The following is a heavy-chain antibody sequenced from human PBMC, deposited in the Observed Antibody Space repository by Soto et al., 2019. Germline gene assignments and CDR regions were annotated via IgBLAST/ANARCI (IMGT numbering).Heavy chain of an antibody. D-gene: IGHD6-13*01. Sequence: QVQLVESGGGVVQPGRSLRLSCAASGFTFSSYGMHWVRQAPGKGLEWVAVIWYDGSNKYYADSVKGRFTISRDNSKNTLYLQMNSLRAEDTAVYYCAREQAQLVLNDAFDIWGQGTMVTVSS. CDR3: AREQAQLVLNDAFDI. CDR2: IWYDGSNK. J-gene: IGHJ3*02. V-gene: IGHV3-33*01. CDR1: GFTFSSYG.